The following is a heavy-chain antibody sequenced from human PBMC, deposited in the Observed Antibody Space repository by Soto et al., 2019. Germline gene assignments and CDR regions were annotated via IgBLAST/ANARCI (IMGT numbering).Heavy chain of an antibody. CDR3: ANNPGEVRLVRGSYYDYGMDV. CDR2: VSYDGSDK. CDR1: GFTFNDYG. J-gene: IGHJ6*02. D-gene: IGHD6-19*01. V-gene: IGHV3-30*18. Sequence: QVQLVESGGGVVQPGRSLRLSCAASGFTFNDYGMHWVRQAPGKGLEWVAVVSYDGSDKYYADSVKGRFTISRDNSMNTLYLQMNSLRPEDTAVYHCANNPGEVRLVRGSYYDYGMDVWGQGTTVTVSS.